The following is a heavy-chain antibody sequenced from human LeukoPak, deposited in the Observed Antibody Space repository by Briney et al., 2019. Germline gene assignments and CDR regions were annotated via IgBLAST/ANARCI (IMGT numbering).Heavy chain of an antibody. CDR2: IYYSGST. CDR3: ARAVTYYDFWSGYYVDAFDI. V-gene: IGHV4-39*07. Sequence: SETLSLTCTVSGYSISSSSYYWGWIRQPPGKGLEWIGSIYYSGSTYYNPSLKSRVTISVDTSKNQFSLKLSSVTAADTAVYYCARAVTYYDFWSGYYVDAFDIWGQGTMVTVSS. D-gene: IGHD3-3*01. J-gene: IGHJ3*02. CDR1: GYSISSSSYY.